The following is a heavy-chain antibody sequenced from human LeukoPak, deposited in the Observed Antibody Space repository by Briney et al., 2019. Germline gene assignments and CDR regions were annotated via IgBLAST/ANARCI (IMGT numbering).Heavy chain of an antibody. J-gene: IGHJ1*01. CDR3: ARGSSAGYFQH. CDR2: IIPIFGTA. CDR1: GGTFSNYA. V-gene: IGHV1-69*06. Sequence: ASVKVSCTASGGTFSNYAISWVRQAPGQGLEGMGGIIPIFGTANYAHKFQGRVTITADKSTSTAYMELSSLRSEDTAVYYCARGSSAGYFQHGGQGTLVTVSS.